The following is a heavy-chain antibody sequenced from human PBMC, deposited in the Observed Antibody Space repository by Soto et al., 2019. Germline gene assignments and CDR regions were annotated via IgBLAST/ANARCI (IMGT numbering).Heavy chain of an antibody. J-gene: IGHJ6*02. V-gene: IGHV1-69*13. Sequence: SVKVSCKASGGTFRSYAISWVRQAPGQGLEWMGEITPMFGTANYAQKLQGRVTINADESTRTAYMELRSLTSEDTAVYYCARSRIVVVTGGRGYFYYAMDAWGQGTTVTVSS. CDR3: ARSRIVVVTGGRGYFYYAMDA. CDR1: GGTFRSYA. D-gene: IGHD2-21*02. CDR2: ITPMFGTA.